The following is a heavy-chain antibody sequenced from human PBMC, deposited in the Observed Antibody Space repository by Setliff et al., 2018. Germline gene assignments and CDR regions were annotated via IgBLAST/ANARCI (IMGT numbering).Heavy chain of an antibody. CDR2: MSGYNGNT. CDR1: GYTFIRYG. J-gene: IGHJ4*02. D-gene: IGHD2-21*01. V-gene: IGHV1-18*01. Sequence: AAVKVSCKTSGYTFIRYGISWVRQAPGQGVEWIGWMSGYNGNTNYAQKFQSRVTMTTDKFTNTAYMELKSLRSDDTAVYYCARDRGLEADVVSLINMGDFWGQGTLVTVSS. CDR3: ARDRGLEADVVSLINMGDF.